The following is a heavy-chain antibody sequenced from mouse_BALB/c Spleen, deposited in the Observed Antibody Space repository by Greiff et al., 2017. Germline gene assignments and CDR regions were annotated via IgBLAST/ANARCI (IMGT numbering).Heavy chain of an antibody. CDR3: ARDRDGYYGYYYAMDY. V-gene: IGHV5-4*02. CDR1: GFTFSDYY. D-gene: IGHD2-3*01. CDR2: ISDGGSYT. Sequence: EVNLVESGGGLVKPGGSLKLSCVASGFTFSDYYMYWVRQTPEKRLEWVATISDGGSYTYYPDSVKGRFTISRDNAKNNLYLQMSSLKSEDTAMYYCARDRDGYYGYYYAMDYWGQGTSVTVSS. J-gene: IGHJ4*01.